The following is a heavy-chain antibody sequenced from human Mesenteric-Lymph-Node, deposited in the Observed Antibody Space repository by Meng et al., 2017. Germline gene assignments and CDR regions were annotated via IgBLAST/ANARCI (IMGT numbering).Heavy chain of an antibody. J-gene: IGHJ6*02. Sequence: GESLKISCAASGFTFDDYGMSWVRQAPGKGLEWVSGINWNGGSTGYADSVKGRFTISRDNAKNSLYLQMNSLRAEDTALYYCARVPTITSLYYYYYYGMDVWGQGTTVTVSS. D-gene: IGHD5-12*01. CDR2: INWNGGST. CDR3: ARVPTITSLYYYYYYGMDV. V-gene: IGHV3-20*04. CDR1: GFTFDDYG.